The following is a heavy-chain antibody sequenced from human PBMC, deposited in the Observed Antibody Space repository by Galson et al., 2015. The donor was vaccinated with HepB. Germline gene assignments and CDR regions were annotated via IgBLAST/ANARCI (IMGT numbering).Heavy chain of an antibody. CDR3: ARDVSEWRGDAFNI. D-gene: IGHD2-8*01. V-gene: IGHV1-3*01. J-gene: IGHJ3*02. CDR1: GYTFTSYA. Sequence: SVKVSCKASGYTFTSYAMHWVRQAPGQRLEWMGWINAGNGNTKYSQKFQGRVTITRDTSASTAYMELSSLRSEDTAVYYCARDVSEWRGDAFNIWGQGTMVTVSS. CDR2: INAGNGNT.